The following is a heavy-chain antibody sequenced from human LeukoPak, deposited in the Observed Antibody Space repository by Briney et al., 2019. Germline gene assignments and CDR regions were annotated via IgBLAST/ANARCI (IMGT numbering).Heavy chain of an antibody. Sequence: GGSLRLSCAASGFTFSSYEMNWVRQAPGKGLEWVSYISSSGSTIYYADSVKGRFTISRDNAKNSLYLQMNSLRAEDTAVYYCARGGTYYRSGNTYFDYWGQGTLVTVSS. CDR2: ISSSGSTI. V-gene: IGHV3-48*03. D-gene: IGHD3-10*01. CDR3: ARGGTYYRSGNTYFDY. J-gene: IGHJ4*02. CDR1: GFTFSSYE.